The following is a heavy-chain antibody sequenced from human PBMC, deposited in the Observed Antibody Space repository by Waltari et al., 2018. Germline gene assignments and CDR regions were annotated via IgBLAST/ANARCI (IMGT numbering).Heavy chain of an antibody. D-gene: IGHD4-17*01. CDR3: ARAYDYGGYDAFDL. J-gene: IGHJ3*01. Sequence: EVQLVESGGGVVQPGGSLRLSCAASGFTVSYNYMNWVRQAPGQGLEWVSVIYMADDTIYADAVQGRFTISRDDSKNTVFLHMSGLRPEDTVVYYCARAYDYGGYDAFDLWGQGTTVVVSS. CDR2: IYMADDT. CDR1: GFTVSYNY. V-gene: IGHV3-66*01.